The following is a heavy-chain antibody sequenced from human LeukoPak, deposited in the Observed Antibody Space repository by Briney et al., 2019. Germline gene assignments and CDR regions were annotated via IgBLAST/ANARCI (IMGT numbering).Heavy chain of an antibody. J-gene: IGHJ4*02. CDR1: GFTFSSFD. CDR3: AKALTSGDSYFDY. D-gene: IGHD4-17*01. V-gene: IGHV3-13*01. Sequence: PGGSLRLSCAASGFTFSSFDMHWVRQSTGKGLEWVLGIDTAADTYYLGSVKGRFTISRENAKNSLSLQMDSLRVGDTAVYFCAKALTSGDSYFDYWGQGTLVTVSS. CDR2: IDTAADT.